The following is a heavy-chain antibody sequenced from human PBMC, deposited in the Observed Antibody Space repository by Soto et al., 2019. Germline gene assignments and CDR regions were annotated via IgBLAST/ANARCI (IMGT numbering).Heavy chain of an antibody. CDR2: IDPSESYT. Sequence: GESLKISCTGSGYSLTRYWISWVRQMPGKGLEWKGRIDPSESYTNYSPSFQGHVTISADKSISTAYLQWSSLKASDTAMYYCARLPILLLMDVWGQGTTVTVS. J-gene: IGHJ6*02. CDR3: ARLPILLLMDV. CDR1: GYSLTRYW. D-gene: IGHD3-10*01. V-gene: IGHV5-10-1*01.